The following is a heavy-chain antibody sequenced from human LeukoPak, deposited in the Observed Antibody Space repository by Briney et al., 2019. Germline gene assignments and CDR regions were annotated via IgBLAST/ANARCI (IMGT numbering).Heavy chain of an antibody. CDR1: GFTFSSYW. J-gene: IGHJ4*02. Sequence: GGSLRLSCAASGFTFSSYWMHWVRQAPGKGLVWVSRINSDGSSTSYADSVKGRFTISRYNAKNTLYLQMNSLRAEDTAVYYCARALWSSSWSDGFYFDYWGQGTLVTVSS. CDR2: INSDGSST. CDR3: ARALWSSSWSDGFYFDY. D-gene: IGHD6-13*01. V-gene: IGHV3-74*01.